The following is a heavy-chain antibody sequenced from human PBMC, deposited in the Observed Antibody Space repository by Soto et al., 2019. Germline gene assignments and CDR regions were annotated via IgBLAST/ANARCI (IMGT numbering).Heavy chain of an antibody. CDR2: IIPIFGTA. CDR1: GGTFSSYA. J-gene: IGHJ6*02. Sequence: QVQLVQSGAEVKKPGSSVKVSCKASGGTFSSYAISWVRQAPGQGLEWMGGIIPIFGTANYAQKFQGRVTITADESTSTAYMELSSLRSEDTAVYYCARAVASSTRSAHYYYGMDVWGQGTTVTVSS. CDR3: ARAVASSTRSAHYYYGMDV. V-gene: IGHV1-69*01.